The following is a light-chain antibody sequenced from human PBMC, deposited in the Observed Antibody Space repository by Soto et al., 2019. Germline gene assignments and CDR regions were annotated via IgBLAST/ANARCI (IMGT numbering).Light chain of an antibody. J-gene: IGKJ3*01. CDR1: QSVSSNN. Sequence: EIVLTQSPGTLSLSPGERAALSCRASQSVSSNNLAWYQQRPGQAPRVVIYGAYTRATGIPERFSGSGSGTDFTLTISRLEPEDFAVYYCQQYGRSPFTFGPGTKVDIK. CDR2: GAY. CDR3: QQYGRSPFT. V-gene: IGKV3-20*01.